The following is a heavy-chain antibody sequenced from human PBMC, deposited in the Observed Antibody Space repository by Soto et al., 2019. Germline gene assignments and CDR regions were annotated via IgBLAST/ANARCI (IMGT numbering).Heavy chain of an antibody. CDR1: VGSFSSGSYY. Sequence: SETLSLDGTVSVGSFSSGSYYWSWILQPPGKGLEWIGYIYYSGSTNYNPSLKSRVTISVDTSKNQFSLKLSSVTAADTAVYYCARARYFDWSTYYFDYWGQGTLVTVSS. CDR2: IYYSGST. CDR3: ARARYFDWSTYYFDY. D-gene: IGHD3-9*01. V-gene: IGHV4-61*01. J-gene: IGHJ4*02.